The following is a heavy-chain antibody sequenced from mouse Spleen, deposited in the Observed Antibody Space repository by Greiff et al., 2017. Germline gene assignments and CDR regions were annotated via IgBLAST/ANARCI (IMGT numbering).Heavy chain of an antibody. CDR2: ISSGGSYT. CDR3: ARQKGLLAMDY. Sequence: EVKLVESGGDLVKPGGSLKLSCAASGFTFSSYGMSWVRQTPDKRLEWVATISSGGSYTYYPDSVKGRFTISRDNAKNTLYLQMSSLKSEDTAMYYCARQKGLLAMDYWGQGTSVTVSS. V-gene: IGHV5-6*01. CDR1: GFTFSSYG. D-gene: IGHD3-1*01. J-gene: IGHJ4*01.